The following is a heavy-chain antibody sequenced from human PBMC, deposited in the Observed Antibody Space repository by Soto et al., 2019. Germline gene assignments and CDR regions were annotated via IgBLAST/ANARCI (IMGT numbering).Heavy chain of an antibody. CDR3: ARGTYYYGSRSTSYYFDY. V-gene: IGHV3-21*01. D-gene: IGHD3-10*01. Sequence: GGSLRLSCAASGFTFSSYSMNWVRQAPGKGLEWVSSISSSSSYIYYADSVKGRFTISRDNAKNSLYLQMNSLRAEDTAVYYWARGTYYYGSRSTSYYFDYWGQGTLVTVSS. CDR2: ISSSSSYI. J-gene: IGHJ4*02. CDR1: GFTFSSYS.